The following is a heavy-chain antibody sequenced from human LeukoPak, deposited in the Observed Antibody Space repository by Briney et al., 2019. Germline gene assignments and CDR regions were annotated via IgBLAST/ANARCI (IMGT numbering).Heavy chain of an antibody. CDR1: GFTFSSYW. CDR3: ARDSRITMVRGVPDY. Sequence: PGGSLRLSCAASGFTFSSYWMHWVRQAPGKGLVWVSGINSDGSSTSYADSVKGRFTISRDNAKNTLYLQMNSLRAEDTAVYYCARDSRITMVRGVPDYWGQGTLVTVSS. V-gene: IGHV3-74*01. D-gene: IGHD3-10*01. J-gene: IGHJ4*02. CDR2: INSDGSST.